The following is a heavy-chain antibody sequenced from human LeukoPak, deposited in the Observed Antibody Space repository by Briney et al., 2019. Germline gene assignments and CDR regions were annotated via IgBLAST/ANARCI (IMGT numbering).Heavy chain of an antibody. CDR2: ITSGGSP. V-gene: IGHV3-23*01. J-gene: IGHJ4*02. Sequence: GGSLRLSCAASGFTFSNYAVMWVRQAPGQGLEWVSAITSGGSPRYADSVKGRFTTSRDNAKNSLYLQMNSLRAEDTAVYYCAGYHWNSGVVYWGQGTLVTVSS. CDR3: AGYHWNSGVVY. CDR1: GFTFSNYA. D-gene: IGHD1-7*01.